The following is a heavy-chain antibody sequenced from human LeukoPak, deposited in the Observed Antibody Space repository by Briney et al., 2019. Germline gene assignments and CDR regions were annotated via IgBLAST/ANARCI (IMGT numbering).Heavy chain of an antibody. CDR3: AKDTYYYSSSGYYVFDS. J-gene: IGHJ4*02. V-gene: IGHV1-69*13. CDR1: GGTFSSYA. Sequence: SVKVSCKASGGTFSSYAISWVRQAPGQGLEWMGGIIPIFGTANYAQKFQGRVTITADESTSTAYMELSSLRSEDTAVYYCAKDTYYYSSSGYYVFDSWGQGTLVTVSS. D-gene: IGHD3-22*01. CDR2: IIPIFGTA.